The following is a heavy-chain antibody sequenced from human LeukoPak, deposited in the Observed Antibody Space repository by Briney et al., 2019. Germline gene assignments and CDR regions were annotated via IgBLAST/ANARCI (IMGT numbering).Heavy chain of an antibody. D-gene: IGHD3-10*01. Sequence: PGGSLRLSCAVSGFNVSHNYMSWVRQPPGKGLECVAVLYSGGITSYAESVKGRFTISRDSPKNTLHLQMNSLRADDTAVYYCARGEYYYGSGTVGVDDYWGQGTLVTVSS. CDR3: ARGEYYYGSGTVGVDDY. V-gene: IGHV3-53*01. CDR2: LYSGGIT. J-gene: IGHJ4*02. CDR1: GFNVSHNY.